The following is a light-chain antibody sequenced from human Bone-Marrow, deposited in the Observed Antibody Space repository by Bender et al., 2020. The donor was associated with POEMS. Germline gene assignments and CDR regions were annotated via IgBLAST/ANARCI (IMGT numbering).Light chain of an antibody. Sequence: QSALTQPASVSGSPGQSITISCTGTSSDIGTYNLVSWYQEHPGKAPKLMIYEDNRRPSGVSNRFSGSKSGNTASMTISGLQAEDEADYYCCSYAASSTFWVFGGGTKLTVL. J-gene: IGLJ3*02. CDR3: CSYAASSTFWV. CDR2: EDN. V-gene: IGLV2-23*02. CDR1: SSDIGTYNL.